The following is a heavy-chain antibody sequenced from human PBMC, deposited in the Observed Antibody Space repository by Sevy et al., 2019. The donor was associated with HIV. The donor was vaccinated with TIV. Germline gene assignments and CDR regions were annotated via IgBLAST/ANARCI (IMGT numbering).Heavy chain of an antibody. J-gene: IGHJ6*03. CDR3: AEGGGGHYDPDEIGYYFYYYNMDV. D-gene: IGHD3-22*01. CDR2: ISGSGTRT. CDR1: GFSFDSYG. V-gene: IGHV3-23*01. Sequence: GGSLRLSCAVSGFSFDSYGMTWVRQAPGKGLEWVSGISGSGTRTYYADSVKGRFIISRDNSKNTLYLQMNGLRSEDMALYYGAEGGGGHYDPDEIGYYFYYYNMDVWGKGTTVTVSS.